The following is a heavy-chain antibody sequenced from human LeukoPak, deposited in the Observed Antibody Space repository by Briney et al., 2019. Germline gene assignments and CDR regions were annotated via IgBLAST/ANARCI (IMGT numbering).Heavy chain of an antibody. J-gene: IGHJ4*02. CDR1: GGSISSGDYY. Sequence: SETLSLTCTVSGGSISSGDYYWSWIRQPPEKGLEWIGYIYYSGSTQYNSSLKSRVTISVDMSKNQFSLQLSSVTAADTAVYYCARGATYYYDTSGHDYWGQGTLVTVSS. CDR2: IYYSGST. CDR3: ARGATYYYDTSGHDY. V-gene: IGHV4-30-4*08. D-gene: IGHD3-22*01.